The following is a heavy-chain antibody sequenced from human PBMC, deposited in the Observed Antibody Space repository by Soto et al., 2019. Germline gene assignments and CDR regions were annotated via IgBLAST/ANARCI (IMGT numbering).Heavy chain of an antibody. D-gene: IGHD3-3*01. J-gene: IGHJ6*02. CDR2: VNVSGST. V-gene: IGHV4-61*01. CDR3: ASLQFDDFRSGSDPMDV. CDR1: GGSVRRGSYQ. Sequence: PSETLSLTCTVSGGSVRRGSYQWSWIRQSPGKGLDWIGYVNVSGSTNYNPSLKSRVTISLDTSKNQFSLNLTSMTAADTALYFCASLQFDDFRSGSDPMDVGDQETTVAVSS.